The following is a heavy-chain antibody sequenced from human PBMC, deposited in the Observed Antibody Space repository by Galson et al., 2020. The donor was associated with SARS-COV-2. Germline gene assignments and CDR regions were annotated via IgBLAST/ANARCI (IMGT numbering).Heavy chain of an antibody. V-gene: IGHV4-39*07. CDR3: ARTSPITVIIVALDPYYFDL. J-gene: IGHJ2*01. CDR1: GGSISSTSYY. CDR2: FLYSGST. D-gene: IGHD3-22*01. Sequence: SETLSLTCTVSGGSISSTSYYWGWIRQPPGKRLEWIGSFLYSGSTYYNPSLKSRVTISVDASKNQFSLKLSSVTAADTAMYYCARTSPITVIIVALDPYYFDLWGRGTLVSVSS.